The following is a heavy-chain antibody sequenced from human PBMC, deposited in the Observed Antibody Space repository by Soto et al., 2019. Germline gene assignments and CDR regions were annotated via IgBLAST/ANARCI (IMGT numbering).Heavy chain of an antibody. J-gene: IGHJ5*02. Sequence: QVQLQQWGAGLLKPSETLSLTCAVYGGSFSGYYWSWIRQPPGKGLAWIGEINHSGSTNYNPSLKSRVTISVDTSKNQFSLKLSSVTAADTAVYYCARFPSASGFDPWGQGTLVTVSS. V-gene: IGHV4-34*01. CDR2: INHSGST. CDR1: GGSFSGYY. D-gene: IGHD2-2*01. CDR3: ARFPSASGFDP.